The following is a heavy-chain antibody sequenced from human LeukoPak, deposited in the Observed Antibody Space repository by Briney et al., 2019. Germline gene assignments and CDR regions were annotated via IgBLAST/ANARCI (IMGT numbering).Heavy chain of an antibody. CDR1: GFTFSTYW. D-gene: IGHD6-13*01. J-gene: IGHJ4*02. V-gene: IGHV3-7*01. CDR3: TREAAAGIDY. CDR2: IKKDGSEK. Sequence: PGGSLRLSCAASGFTFSTYWMSSVRQAQGKGREWVANIKKDGSEKYYMDSVKGRFTISRDNAKNSLYLQMNSLRAEDTAVYFCTREAAAGIDYWGQGTLVTVSS.